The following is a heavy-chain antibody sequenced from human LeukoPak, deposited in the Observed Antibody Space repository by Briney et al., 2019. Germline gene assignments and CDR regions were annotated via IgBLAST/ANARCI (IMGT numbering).Heavy chain of an antibody. D-gene: IGHD3-22*01. CDR3: ARAGDYYDSSGGAFDI. CDR2: ISGSGGST. V-gene: IGHV3-23*01. J-gene: IGHJ3*02. CDR1: GFTFSSYA. Sequence: GESLKISCEGSGFTFSSYAMSWVRQAPGKGLEWVSAISGSGGSTYYADSVKGRFTISRDNSKNTLYLQMNSLRAEDTAVYYCARAGDYYDSSGGAFDIWGQGTMVTVSS.